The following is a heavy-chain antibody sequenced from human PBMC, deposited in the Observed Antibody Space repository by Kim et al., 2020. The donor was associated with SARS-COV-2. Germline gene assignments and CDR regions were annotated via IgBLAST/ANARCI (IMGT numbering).Heavy chain of an antibody. CDR3: ARETIAALGSGMDV. V-gene: IGHV3-33*01. Sequence: ADSGKGRFTISRDNSKITLYPQMSSLRAEDTAVYYCARETIAALGSGMDVWGQGTTVTVSS. D-gene: IGHD6-6*01. J-gene: IGHJ6*02.